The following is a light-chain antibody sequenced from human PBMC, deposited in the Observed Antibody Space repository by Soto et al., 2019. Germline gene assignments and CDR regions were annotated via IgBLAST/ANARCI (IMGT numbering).Light chain of an antibody. CDR3: CEYRGSSTLGV. CDR1: SSDVGGYNY. V-gene: IGLV2-14*01. CDR2: DVS. Sequence: QSVLTQPASVSGSPGQSITISCTGTSSDVGGYNYVSGYQQHPGKAPKLMIYDVSNRPSGVSNRFSGSKSGNTASLTISGLQAEDEADYYCCEYRGSSTLGVFGTGTKLAVL. J-gene: IGLJ1*01.